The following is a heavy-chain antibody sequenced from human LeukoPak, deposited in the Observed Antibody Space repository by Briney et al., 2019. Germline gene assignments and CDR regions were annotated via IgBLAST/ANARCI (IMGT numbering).Heavy chain of an antibody. D-gene: IGHD4-23*01. CDR1: GGSISSGDYY. J-gene: IGHJ4*02. Sequence: SETLSLTCTVSGGSISSGDYYWSWIRQPPGKGLEWIGYIYYSGSTYYNPSLKSRVTISVDTSKNQFSLKLSSVTAADTAVYYCARVATVVTLDYWGQGTLVTVSS. CDR3: ARVATVVTLDY. V-gene: IGHV4-30-4*01. CDR2: IYYSGST.